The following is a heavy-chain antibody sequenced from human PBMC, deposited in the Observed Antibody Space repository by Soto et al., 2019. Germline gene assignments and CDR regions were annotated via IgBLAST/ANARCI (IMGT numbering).Heavy chain of an antibody. D-gene: IGHD1-7*01. Sequence: GESLKISCKGSGYSFTSYWISWVRQMPGKGLEWMGRIDPSVSYTNYSPSFQGHVTISADKSISTAYLQWSSLKASDTAMYYCARGITGTTWYAFDIWGQGTMVTVSS. CDR1: GYSFTSYW. CDR2: IDPSVSYT. V-gene: IGHV5-10-1*01. CDR3: ARGITGTTWYAFDI. J-gene: IGHJ3*02.